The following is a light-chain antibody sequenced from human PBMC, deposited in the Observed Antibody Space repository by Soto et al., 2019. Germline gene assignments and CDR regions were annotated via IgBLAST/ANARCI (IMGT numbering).Light chain of an antibody. CDR1: QSVSSN. Sequence: EILMTQSPATLSVSPGEGATLSCRASQSVSSNLAWYQQKPGQPPRLLIYDASTRATGVPARFSGSGSGTEFTLTINSLQSEDFAVYYCQKFDRWPWTFGQGTKVEIK. CDR3: QKFDRWPWT. V-gene: IGKV3-15*01. CDR2: DAS. J-gene: IGKJ1*01.